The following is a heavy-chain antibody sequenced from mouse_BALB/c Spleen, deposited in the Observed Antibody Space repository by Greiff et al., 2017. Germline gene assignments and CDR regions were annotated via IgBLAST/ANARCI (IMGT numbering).Heavy chain of an antibody. J-gene: IGHJ4*01. D-gene: IGHD1-1*01. CDR1: GYTFTSYW. Sequence: QVQLQQPGAELVKPGASVKLSCKASGYTFTSYWMHWVKQRPGQGLEWIGEINPSNGRTNYNEKFKSKATLTVDKSSSTAYMQLSSLTSEDSAVYYCARGYYGSRDAMDYWGQGTSVTVSS. CDR3: ARGYYGSRDAMDY. CDR2: INPSNGRT. V-gene: IGHV1S81*02.